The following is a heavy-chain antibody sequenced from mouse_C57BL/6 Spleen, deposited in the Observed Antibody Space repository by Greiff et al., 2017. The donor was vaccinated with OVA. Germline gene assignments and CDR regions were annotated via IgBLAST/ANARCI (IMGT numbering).Heavy chain of an antibody. V-gene: IGHV1-82*01. Sequence: QVQLQQSGPELVKPGASVKISCKASGYAFSSSWMNWVKQRPGKGLEWIGRIYPGDGDTNYNGKFKGKATLTADKSSSTAYLQLSSLTSEDSAVYYCARGPGSFDYWGQGTTLTVSS. D-gene: IGHD1-1*01. CDR3: ARGPGSFDY. CDR2: IYPGDGDT. J-gene: IGHJ2*01. CDR1: GYAFSSSW.